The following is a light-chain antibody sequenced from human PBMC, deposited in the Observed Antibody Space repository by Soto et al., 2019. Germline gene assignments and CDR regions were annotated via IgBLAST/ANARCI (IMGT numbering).Light chain of an antibody. CDR2: QDS. V-gene: IGLV3-1*01. Sequence: SYELTQPPSVSVSPGQTASITCSGDKLGDKYACWYQQKPGQSPVLVIYQDSKRPSGIPERFSGSNSGNTATLTISGTQAMDEADYYCQAWDSSTGGVVGGGTKVTVL. J-gene: IGLJ2*01. CDR1: KLGDKY. CDR3: QAWDSSTGGV.